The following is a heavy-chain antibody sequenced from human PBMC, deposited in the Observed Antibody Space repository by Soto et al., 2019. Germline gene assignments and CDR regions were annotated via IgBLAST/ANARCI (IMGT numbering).Heavy chain of an antibody. V-gene: IGHV1-18*01. CDR3: ERNYYDSSGSSLYYFDY. J-gene: IGHJ4*02. CDR1: GYTFTSYG. Sequence: QGQLVQSGAEVKKPGASVRVSCKASGYTFTSYGISWVRQAPGQGLEWMGWISTHNGNTNYAQKAQGRVTMTTDTSTSTAYLELRSLSSDDTAVYYRERNYYDSSGSSLYYFDYWGQGTLVTVSS. CDR2: ISTHNGNT. D-gene: IGHD3-22*01.